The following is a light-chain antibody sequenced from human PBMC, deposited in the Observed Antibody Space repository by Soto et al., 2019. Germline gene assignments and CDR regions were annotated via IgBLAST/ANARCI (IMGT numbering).Light chain of an antibody. CDR3: QSYDSSLGVLYV. CDR2: GNS. Sequence: QSVLTQPPSVSGAPGQRVTISCTGSSSNIGAGYDVHWYQQLPGTAPKLLIYGNSNRPSGVPDRFSGSKSGTSASLAITGLQAEDAADFYCQSYDSSLGVLYVFGTGTKLTVL. CDR1: SSNIGAGYD. V-gene: IGLV1-40*01. J-gene: IGLJ1*01.